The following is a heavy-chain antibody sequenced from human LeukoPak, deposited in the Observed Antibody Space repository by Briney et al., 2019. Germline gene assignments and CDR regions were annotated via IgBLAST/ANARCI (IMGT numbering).Heavy chain of an antibody. V-gene: IGHV3-64*01. Sequence: GGSLRLSCAASGFTFSSYAMHWVRQAPGKGLEYVSAISSNGGSTYYANSVKGRFTISRDNSKNTLYLQMGSLRAEDMAVYYCARHDILTFDAFDIWGQGTMVTVSS. CDR1: GFTFSSYA. CDR2: ISSNGGST. CDR3: ARHDILTFDAFDI. D-gene: IGHD3-9*01. J-gene: IGHJ3*02.